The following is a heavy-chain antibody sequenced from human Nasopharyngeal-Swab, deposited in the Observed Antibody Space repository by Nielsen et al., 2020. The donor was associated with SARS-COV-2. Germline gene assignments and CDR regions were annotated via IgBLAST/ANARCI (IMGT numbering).Heavy chain of an antibody. J-gene: IGHJ4*02. CDR3: ARHYYGSGSYIDY. V-gene: IGHV5-51*01. Sequence: GGSLRLSCKGYGYSFTSYWIGWVRQMPGKGLEWMGIIYPGDSDTRYSPSFQGQVTISADKSISTAYLQWSSLKASDTAMYYCARHYYGSGSYIDYWGQGTLVTVSS. CDR2: IYPGDSDT. CDR1: GYSFTSYW. D-gene: IGHD3-10*01.